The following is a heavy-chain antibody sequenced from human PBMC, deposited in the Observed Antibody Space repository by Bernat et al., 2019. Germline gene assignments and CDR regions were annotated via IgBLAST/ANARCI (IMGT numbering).Heavy chain of an antibody. V-gene: IGHV3-33*01. Sequence: QVQLVESGGGVVQPGRSLRLSCAASGFTFSSYGMHWVRQAPGKGLEWVAVIWYDGSNKDYADSVKGRFTICRDNSKNTLYLQRNSLRAEDTAVYYCAREGVPSYYYYYYMDVWGQGTTVTVSS. CDR3: AREGVPSYYYYYYMDV. CDR1: GFTFSSYG. J-gene: IGHJ6*03. D-gene: IGHD3-10*01. CDR2: IWYDGSNK.